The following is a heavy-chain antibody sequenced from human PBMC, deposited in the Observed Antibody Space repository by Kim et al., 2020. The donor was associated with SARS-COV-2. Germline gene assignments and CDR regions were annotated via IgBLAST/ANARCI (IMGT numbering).Heavy chain of an antibody. CDR3: ARNVIAVAGTWDY. D-gene: IGHD6-19*01. Sequence: YTPTPKSRVTISVDTSKNQFSLKLSSVTAADTAVYYCARNVIAVAGTWDYWGQGTLVTVSS. V-gene: IGHV4-39*01. J-gene: IGHJ4*02.